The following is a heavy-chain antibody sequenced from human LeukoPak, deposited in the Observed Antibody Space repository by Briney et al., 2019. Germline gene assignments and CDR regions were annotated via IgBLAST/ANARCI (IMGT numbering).Heavy chain of an antibody. Sequence: GGSLRLSCAASGFTFSSYAMSWVRQAPGKGLEWVSAISGSGGSTYYADSVKGRFTISRDNSKNTLYLQMNSLRAEDTAVYYCAKYDDSSGYGVPEYFQHWGQGTLVTVSS. CDR3: AKYDDSSGYGVPEYFQH. J-gene: IGHJ1*01. CDR2: ISGSGGST. CDR1: GFTFSSYA. V-gene: IGHV3-23*01. D-gene: IGHD3-22*01.